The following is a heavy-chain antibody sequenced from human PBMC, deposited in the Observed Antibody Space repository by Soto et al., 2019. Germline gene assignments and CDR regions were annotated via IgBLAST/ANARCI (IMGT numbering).Heavy chain of an antibody. CDR1: GFIFTTYW. Sequence: TGESLKISCQGSGFIFTTYWIGWVRQMTGKGLEWMGNIYPGDSDIRYSPSFQGQVTFSADKSISTAYLQWGSLKASDTATYYCVRRGYSYAELRVLDVWGQGTTVTVSS. CDR2: IYPGDSDI. D-gene: IGHD5-18*01. CDR3: VRRGYSYAELRVLDV. V-gene: IGHV5-51*01. J-gene: IGHJ6*02.